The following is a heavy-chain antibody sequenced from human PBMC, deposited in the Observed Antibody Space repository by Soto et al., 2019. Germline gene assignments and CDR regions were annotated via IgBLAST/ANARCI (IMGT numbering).Heavy chain of an antibody. CDR3: VKDNVGVYCSGGSCYFDY. Sequence: GGSLRLSCVASGFSLDHYAMHWVRQAPGKGLAWVSGISWDSGVIDYADSVRGRFTISRDNAKNSLYLQMTSLRAEDTALYYCVKDNVGVYCSGGSCYFDYWGQGSLVTVSS. CDR2: ISWDSGVI. D-gene: IGHD2-15*01. V-gene: IGHV3-9*01. CDR1: GFSLDHYA. J-gene: IGHJ4*02.